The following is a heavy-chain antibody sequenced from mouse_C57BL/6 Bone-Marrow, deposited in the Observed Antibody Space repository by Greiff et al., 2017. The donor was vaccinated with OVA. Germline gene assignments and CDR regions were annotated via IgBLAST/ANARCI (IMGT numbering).Heavy chain of an antibody. CDR2: IYPGDGDT. CDR3: ARDLGPYYLDY. V-gene: IGHV1-82*01. CDR1: GYAFSSSW. Sequence: VKLVESGPELVKPGASVKISCKASGYAFSSSWMNWVKQRPGKGLEWIGRIYPGDGDTNYNGKFKGKATLTADKSSSTAYMHLSSLTSEDSAVYFCARDLGPYYLDYWGQGTTVTVSS. J-gene: IGHJ2*01. D-gene: IGHD4-1*01.